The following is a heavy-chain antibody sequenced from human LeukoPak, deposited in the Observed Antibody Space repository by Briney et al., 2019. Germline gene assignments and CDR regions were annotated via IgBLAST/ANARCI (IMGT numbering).Heavy chain of an antibody. Sequence: GGSLRLSCAASGFTFSSYWMSWVRQAPGKGLEWVANIKQDGSERYYVDSVKGRFTISRDNAKNSLYLQMNSLRAEDTAVYYCARDYYDSSGYSYYFDYWGRGTLVTVSS. CDR2: IKQDGSER. CDR3: ARDYYDSSGYSYYFDY. V-gene: IGHV3-7*01. D-gene: IGHD3-22*01. J-gene: IGHJ4*02. CDR1: GFTFSSYW.